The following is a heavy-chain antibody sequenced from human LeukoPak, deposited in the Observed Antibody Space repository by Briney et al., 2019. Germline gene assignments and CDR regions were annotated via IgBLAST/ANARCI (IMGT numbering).Heavy chain of an antibody. Sequence: ASVKVSCKAPGYTFTGYSIHWVRQAPGQGLEWMGCINPNSGDTNYPQKFQDRVTLSRDTSISTAYMELTDLRSDDTAMYYCARPNGDYYNWFDPWGQGTLVTVSS. CDR1: GYTFTGYS. CDR2: INPNSGDT. D-gene: IGHD2-21*02. V-gene: IGHV1-2*02. CDR3: ARPNGDYYNWFDP. J-gene: IGHJ5*02.